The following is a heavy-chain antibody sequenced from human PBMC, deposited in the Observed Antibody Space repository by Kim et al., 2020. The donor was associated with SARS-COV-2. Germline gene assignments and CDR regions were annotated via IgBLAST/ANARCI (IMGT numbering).Heavy chain of an antibody. CDR2: IYYSGST. D-gene: IGHD6-19*01. V-gene: IGHV4-39*01. J-gene: IGHJ3*02. Sequence: SENMSLTCTVSGGSISSSSYYWGWIRQPPGKGLEWIGSIYYSGSTYYNPSLKSRVTISVDTSKNQFSLKLSSVTAADTAVYYCARHQSSGWYWGYAFDIWGQGTMVTVSS. CDR1: GGSISSSSYY. CDR3: ARHQSSGWYWGYAFDI.